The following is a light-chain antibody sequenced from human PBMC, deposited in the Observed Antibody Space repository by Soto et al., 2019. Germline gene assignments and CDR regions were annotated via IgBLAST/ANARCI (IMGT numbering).Light chain of an antibody. Sequence: EIVLTQSPGTLSLSPGERATLSCRASQSVSSSYLAWYQQKPGQAPRLLIYGASSRATGIPDRFSGSGSETDFTLTISRLEPVDFAVYYCQQYGSSPYTFGQGTKLEIK. CDR1: QSVSSSY. CDR3: QQYGSSPYT. V-gene: IGKV3-20*01. CDR2: GAS. J-gene: IGKJ2*01.